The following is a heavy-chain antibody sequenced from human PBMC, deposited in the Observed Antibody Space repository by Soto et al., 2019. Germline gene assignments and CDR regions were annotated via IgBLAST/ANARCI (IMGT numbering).Heavy chain of an antibody. J-gene: IGHJ6*03. V-gene: IGHV1-18*01. Sequence: ASVKVSCKASGYTFTSYGMSWVRQAPGQGLEWMGWISAYNGNTNYAQKLQGRVTMTTDTSTSTAYMELRSLRSDDTAVYYCARDPPYDFWSGYYPLIMDVWGKGTTVTVSS. CDR3: ARDPPYDFWSGYYPLIMDV. D-gene: IGHD3-3*01. CDR2: ISAYNGNT. CDR1: GYTFTSYG.